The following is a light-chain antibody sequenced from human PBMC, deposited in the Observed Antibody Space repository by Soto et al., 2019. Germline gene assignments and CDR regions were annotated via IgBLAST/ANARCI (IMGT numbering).Light chain of an antibody. V-gene: IGLV2-23*01. J-gene: IGLJ1*01. CDR3: CSYAGGRTYV. Sequence: QTVLTQPASVSGSPGQSIIISCSGSSNNVGGYNILSWYQHHPDKAPKVIIYEGTKRPSGLSTRFSGSESGNAASLTISGLQADDEADYYCCSYAGGRTYVFGSGTKAPS. CDR2: EGT. CDR1: SNNVGGYNI.